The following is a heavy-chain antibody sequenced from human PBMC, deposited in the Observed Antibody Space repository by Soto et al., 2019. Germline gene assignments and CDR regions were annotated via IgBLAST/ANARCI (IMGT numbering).Heavy chain of an antibody. Sequence: VQLVESGGDLVQPGGSLRLSCAASGVTIRTYWMSWVRQAPGKGLEWVANIKQDGSETYYVDSVKGRFTISRDNDKNSLSLQMNSLRVEDTAVYYCVREGYPLHRYSAGYWGQGTLVAVSS. CDR2: IKQDGSET. J-gene: IGHJ4*02. CDR1: GVTIRTYW. CDR3: VREGYPLHRYSAGY. V-gene: IGHV3-7*01. D-gene: IGHD1-1*01.